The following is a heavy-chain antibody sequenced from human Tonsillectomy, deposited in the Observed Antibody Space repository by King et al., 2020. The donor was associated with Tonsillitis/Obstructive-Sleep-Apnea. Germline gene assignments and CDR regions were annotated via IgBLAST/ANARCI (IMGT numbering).Heavy chain of an antibody. V-gene: IGHV3-23*04. CDR2: ISGSGGST. J-gene: IGHJ4*02. Sequence: VQLVESGGGLVQPGGSLRLSCTASGFTFSSYAMSWVRQAPGKGLEWVSVISGSGGSTYYADSVKGRFTISRDNSKNTLYLQMNSLRAADTAGYYCAKDLTVRSSSPWDYWGQGALVTVSS. CDR1: GFTFSSYA. CDR3: AKDLTVRSSSPWDY. D-gene: IGHD3-10*01.